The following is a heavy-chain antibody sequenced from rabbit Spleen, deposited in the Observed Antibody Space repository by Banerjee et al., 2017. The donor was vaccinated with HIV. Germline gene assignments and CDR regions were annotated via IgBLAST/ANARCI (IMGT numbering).Heavy chain of an antibody. CDR1: GCSFCSSDY. D-gene: IGHD1-1*01. V-gene: IGHV1S40*01. CDR2: IAGSSSGFT. CDR3: ATRAGSRLSTCGMNL. J-gene: IGHJ6*01. Sequence: QALLEAGGGVVVHDGGSVPTCCASGCSFCSSDYMCWVRQAPGKGLEWISCIAGSSSGFTYSATWAKGRFTISKTSSTAAAMLKASLTTAETATYFCATRAGSRLSTCGMNLWGPGTLVTVS.